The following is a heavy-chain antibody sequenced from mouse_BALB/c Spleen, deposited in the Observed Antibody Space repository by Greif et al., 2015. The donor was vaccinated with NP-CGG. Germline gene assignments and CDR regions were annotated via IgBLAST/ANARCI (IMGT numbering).Heavy chain of an antibody. CDR2: ISYSGST. CDR3: ASWRENHHYYGPRFAY. Sequence: EVKLMESGPSLVKPSQTLSLTCSVTGDSITSGYWNWIRKFPGNKLEYMGYISYSGSTYYNPSLKSRISITRDTSKNQYYLQLNSVTTEDTATYYCASWRENHHYYGPRFAYWGQGTLVTVSA. D-gene: IGHD1-2*01. V-gene: IGHV3-8*02. CDR1: GDSITSGY. J-gene: IGHJ3*01.